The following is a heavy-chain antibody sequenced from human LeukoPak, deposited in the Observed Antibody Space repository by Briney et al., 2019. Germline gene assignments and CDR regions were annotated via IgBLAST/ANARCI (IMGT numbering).Heavy chain of an antibody. CDR3: ARRHDREQWLPRKGAFDI. V-gene: IGHV3-48*04. CDR1: GFTFSSYS. Sequence: PGGSLRLSCAASGFTFSSYSMNWVRQAPGKGLEWVSYISSSSSTIYYADSVKGRFTISRDNAKNSLYLQMNSLRAEDTAVYYCARRHDREQWLPRKGAFDIWGQGTMVTVSS. J-gene: IGHJ3*02. CDR2: ISSSSSTI. D-gene: IGHD6-19*01.